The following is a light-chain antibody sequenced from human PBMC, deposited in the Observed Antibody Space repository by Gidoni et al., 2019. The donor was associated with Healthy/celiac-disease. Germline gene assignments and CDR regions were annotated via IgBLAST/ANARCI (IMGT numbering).Light chain of an antibody. Sequence: EIVLTQSPGTLSLSPGERATLSCRASQSVSSSYLAWYQQKPGQAPRLLIYGASSRDTGIPDRFSGSGSGTDFTLTISRLEPEDFAVYYCQQYGSSPRTFGQGTKLEIK. CDR1: QSVSSSY. V-gene: IGKV3-20*01. J-gene: IGKJ2*01. CDR2: GAS. CDR3: QQYGSSPRT.